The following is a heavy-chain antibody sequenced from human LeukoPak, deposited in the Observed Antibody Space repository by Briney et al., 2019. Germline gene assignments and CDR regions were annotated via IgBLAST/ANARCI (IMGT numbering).Heavy chain of an antibody. J-gene: IGHJ4*02. CDR3: AREILTGYAYYFDY. V-gene: IGHV3-66*01. D-gene: IGHD3-9*01. Sequence: EGSLRLSCAASGFTVSSNYISWVRQAPGKGLEWVSVIYSGGSTYYADSVKGRFTISRDNSKNTLYLQMNSLRAEDTAVYYCAREILTGYAYYFDYWGQGTLVTVSS. CDR2: IYSGGST. CDR1: GFTVSSNY.